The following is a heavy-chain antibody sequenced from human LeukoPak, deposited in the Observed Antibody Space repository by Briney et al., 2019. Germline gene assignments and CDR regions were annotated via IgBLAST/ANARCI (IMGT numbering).Heavy chain of an antibody. D-gene: IGHD5-18*01. J-gene: IGHJ3*02. V-gene: IGHV3-30*02. Sequence: GGSLRLSCAASGFTFSSCGMHWVRQAPGKGLEWVAFIRYDGSNKYYADSVKGRFTISRDNSKNTLYLQMNSLRAEDTAVYYCAKDLIATAMADDAFDIWGQGTMVTVSS. CDR2: IRYDGSNK. CDR1: GFTFSSCG. CDR3: AKDLIATAMADDAFDI.